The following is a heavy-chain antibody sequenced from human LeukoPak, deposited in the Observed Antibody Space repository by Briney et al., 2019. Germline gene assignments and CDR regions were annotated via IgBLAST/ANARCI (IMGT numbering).Heavy chain of an antibody. CDR3: ARGYDFWSGYSHFDY. Sequence: GGSLRLSCAASGFTFSSYSMNWVRQAPGKGLEWVSSISSSSSYIYYADSVKGRFTISRDNAKNSLYLQMNSLRAEDTAVYYCARGYDFWSGYSHFDYWGQGTLVTVSS. D-gene: IGHD3-3*01. V-gene: IGHV3-21*01. J-gene: IGHJ4*02. CDR1: GFTFSSYS. CDR2: ISSSSSYI.